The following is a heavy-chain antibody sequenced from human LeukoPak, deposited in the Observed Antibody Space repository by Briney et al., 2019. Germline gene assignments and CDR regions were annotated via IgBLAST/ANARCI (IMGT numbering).Heavy chain of an antibody. D-gene: IGHD1-26*01. CDR3: ARKIDSLGSSDY. V-gene: IGHV1-18*01. CDR1: GYTFTSHG. CDR2: ISAYNGNT. J-gene: IGHJ4*02. Sequence: GASVKVSCKASGYTFTSHGISWVRQAPGQGLEWMGWISAYNGNTIYAQKLQGRVTMTTDTSTSTAYMELRSLRSDDTAVYYRARKIDSLGSSDYWGQGTLVTVSS.